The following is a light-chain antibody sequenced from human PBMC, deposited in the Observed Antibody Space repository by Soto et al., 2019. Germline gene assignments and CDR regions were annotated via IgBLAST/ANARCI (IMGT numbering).Light chain of an antibody. J-gene: IGKJ1*01. CDR2: MAS. CDR3: QQCNSYWT. V-gene: IGKV1-5*03. CDR1: QSISSW. Sequence: ENQMTQSPSTLSASVGDRVTITCRASQSISSWLAWDQQKPGKAPNLLIYMASSLESGVPSRFSGSGSGTEFTRTISSLQADDSATYYCQQCNSYWTFGQGTKVDI.